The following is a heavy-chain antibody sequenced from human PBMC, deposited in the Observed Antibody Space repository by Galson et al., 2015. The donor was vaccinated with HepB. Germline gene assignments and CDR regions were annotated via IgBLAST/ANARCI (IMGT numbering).Heavy chain of an antibody. V-gene: IGHV1-46*01. J-gene: IGHJ4*02. CDR2: INPSGGST. CDR3: ATPLWSNSSHY. Sequence: SVKVSCKASGYTFTSYYMHWVRQAPGQGLEWMGIINPSGGSTSHAQKFQGRVTMTRDTSTSTVYMELSSLRSEDTAVYYCATPLWSNSSHYWGQGTLVTVSS. CDR1: GYTFTSYY. D-gene: IGHD4-11*01.